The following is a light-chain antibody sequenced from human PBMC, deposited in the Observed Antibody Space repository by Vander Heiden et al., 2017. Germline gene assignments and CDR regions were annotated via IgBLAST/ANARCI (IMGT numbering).Light chain of an antibody. CDR1: TGAVTSGHY. CDR3: LHYDGDGRLV. J-gene: IGLJ2*01. CDR2: TTS. Sequence: QTVVTQEPSLTVSPGGTVTLTCASSTGAVTSGHYPNWFQQKPGQAPSAMIYTTSNKHSGTPARFSASLRGGKAALTLSGVQHEDDAEYYCLHYDGDGRLVFGGGTKLTVL. V-gene: IGLV7-43*01.